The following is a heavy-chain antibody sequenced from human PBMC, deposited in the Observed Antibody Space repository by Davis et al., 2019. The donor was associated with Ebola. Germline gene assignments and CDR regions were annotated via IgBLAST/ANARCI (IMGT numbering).Heavy chain of an antibody. CDR1: GFTLGDYA. J-gene: IGHJ6*02. D-gene: IGHD6-13*01. Sequence: PGGSLRLSCTASGFTLGDYAMSWFRQAPGKGLEWVGFIRSKAYGGTREYAASVKGRFTISRDDSKSIAYLQMNSLKTEDTAVYYCSREGEQQHYYYGMDVWGQGTTVTVSS. CDR2: IRSKAYGGTR. V-gene: IGHV3-49*03. CDR3: SREGEQQHYYYGMDV.